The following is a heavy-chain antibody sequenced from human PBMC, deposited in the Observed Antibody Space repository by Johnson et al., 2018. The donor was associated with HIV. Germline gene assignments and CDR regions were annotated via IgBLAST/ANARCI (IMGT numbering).Heavy chain of an antibody. CDR2: ISGSGGST. Sequence: EQLVESGGGVVQPGRSLRLSCAASGFTFSTYAMSWVRQAPGKGLEWVSTISGSGGSTYYADSVKGGFTISRDNSKNTLYLQMNSLRAGDTAVYYCAKEGRGWALGAFDIWGQGTMVTVSS. CDR1: GFTFSTYA. J-gene: IGHJ3*02. V-gene: IGHV3-23*04. D-gene: IGHD1-26*01. CDR3: AKEGRGWALGAFDI.